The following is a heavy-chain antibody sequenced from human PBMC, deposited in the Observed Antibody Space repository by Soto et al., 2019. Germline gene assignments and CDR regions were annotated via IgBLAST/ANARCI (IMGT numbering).Heavy chain of an antibody. CDR2: MNPSSGNT. J-gene: IGHJ4*02. CDR3: ARAQILGASDF. Sequence: QVHLVQSGAEVKKPGASVKVSCKASGYSCISFAINWVRQAAGQGLEWMGWMNPSSGNTGYAQTLQGRVTMTRNISINTAYMELSSLRSDDTAVYYCARAQILGASDFWGQGTLVTVPS. CDR1: GYSCISFA. D-gene: IGHD1-26*01. V-gene: IGHV1-8*01.